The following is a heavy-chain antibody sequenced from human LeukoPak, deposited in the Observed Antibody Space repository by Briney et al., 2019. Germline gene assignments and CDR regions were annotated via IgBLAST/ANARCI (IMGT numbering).Heavy chain of an antibody. J-gene: IGHJ5*02. CDR3: ARHEGDYSNYLPNWFDP. CDR2: FYYSGTT. V-gene: IGHV4-39*01. Sequence: KPSETPSLTCTVSGGSISSSSYYWGWIRQPPGKGLEWIGSFYYSGTTYYNPSLKSRVTISVDSSKNQFSLKLSTVTAADTAVYYCARHEGDYSNYLPNWFDPWGQGTLATVSS. CDR1: GGSISSSSYY. D-gene: IGHD4-11*01.